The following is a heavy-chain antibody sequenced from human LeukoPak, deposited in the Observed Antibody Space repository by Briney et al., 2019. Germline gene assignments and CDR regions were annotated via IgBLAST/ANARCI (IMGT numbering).Heavy chain of an antibody. D-gene: IGHD6-19*01. CDR1: GGSISSSSYY. Sequence: SETLSLTCTVSGGSISSSSYYWGWIRQPPGKGLEWIGSIYYSGSTYYNPSLKSRVTISVDTSKNQFSLKLSSVTAADTAVYYCGKTTTGYSSGRYPGWPVDYWGQGTLVTVSS. J-gene: IGHJ4*02. CDR2: IYYSGST. CDR3: GKTTTGYSSGRYPGWPVDY. V-gene: IGHV4-39*07.